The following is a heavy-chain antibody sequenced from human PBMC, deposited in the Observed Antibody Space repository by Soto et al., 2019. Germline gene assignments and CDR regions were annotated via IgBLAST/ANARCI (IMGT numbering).Heavy chain of an antibody. CDR2: INVYNGDR. CDR1: GYIFTKYG. V-gene: IGHV1-18*01. Sequence: QVQVVQSGPELKKPGASVKVSCKAQGYIFTKYGIGWVRQAPGHGLEWMGLINVYNGDRKVAQKFQDRVSMTTDTATDTAYMELKSLRSGDTAVYYCARLHLGGDRMLNWFDPWGQGTLVTVSS. CDR3: ARLHLGGDRMLNWFDP. D-gene: IGHD2-21*02. J-gene: IGHJ5*02.